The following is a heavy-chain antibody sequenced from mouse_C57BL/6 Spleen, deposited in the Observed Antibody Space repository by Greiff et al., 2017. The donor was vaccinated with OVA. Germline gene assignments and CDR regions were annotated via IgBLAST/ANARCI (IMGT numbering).Heavy chain of an antibody. CDR2: IWSDGST. D-gene: IGHD4-1*01. CDR3: ARLNWDGYAMDY. CDR1: GFSLTSYG. Sequence: VKLMESGPGLVAPSQSLSITCTVSGFSLTSYGVHWVRQPPGKGLEWLVVIWSDGSTTYNSALKSRLSISKDNSKSQVFLKMNSLQTDDTAMYYCARLNWDGYAMDYWGQGTSVTVSS. V-gene: IGHV2-6*03. J-gene: IGHJ4*01.